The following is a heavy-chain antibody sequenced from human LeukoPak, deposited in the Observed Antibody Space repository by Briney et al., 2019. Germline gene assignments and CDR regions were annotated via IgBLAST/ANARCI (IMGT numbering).Heavy chain of an antibody. CDR1: GFTFSSYA. CDR2: ISDSGDST. V-gene: IGHV3-23*01. Sequence: GALRLSCAASGFTFSSYAMSWVRQAPGKGLEWVSAISDSGDSTYYADSVKGRFTISRDNSKNTLYLQMNSLKTEDTAVYYCTSRPLLSYYGSGRTRSDYWGQGTLVTVSS. D-gene: IGHD3-10*01. J-gene: IGHJ4*02. CDR3: TSRPLLSYYGSGRTRSDY.